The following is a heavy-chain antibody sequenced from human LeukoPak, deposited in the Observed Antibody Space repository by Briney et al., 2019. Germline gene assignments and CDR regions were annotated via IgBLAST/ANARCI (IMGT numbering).Heavy chain of an antibody. V-gene: IGHV3-23*01. Sequence: GGSLRLSCAASGFTLSSYGMSWVRQAPGKGLEWVSAISGSGGSTYYADSVKGRFTISRDNSKNTLYLQMNSLRAEDTAVYYCARIRSGWYVQWYYFDYWGQGTLVTVSS. CDR2: ISGSGGST. D-gene: IGHD6-19*01. J-gene: IGHJ4*02. CDR3: ARIRSGWYVQWYYFDY. CDR1: GFTLSSYG.